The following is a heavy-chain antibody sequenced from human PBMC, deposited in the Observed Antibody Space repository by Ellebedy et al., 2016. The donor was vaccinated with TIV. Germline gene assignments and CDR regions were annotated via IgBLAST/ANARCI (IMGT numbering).Heavy chain of an antibody. V-gene: IGHV3-66*01. Sequence: GESLKISCAASGFTVSSNYMNWVRQAPGKGLEWVSVIYSGGYTSYADSVKGRFTISRDNSKNTLYLQMNSLRTEDTAVYYCARDDDNGDNAFDIWGQGTMVTVSS. CDR1: GFTVSSNY. J-gene: IGHJ3*02. D-gene: IGHD3-16*01. CDR2: IYSGGYT. CDR3: ARDDDNGDNAFDI.